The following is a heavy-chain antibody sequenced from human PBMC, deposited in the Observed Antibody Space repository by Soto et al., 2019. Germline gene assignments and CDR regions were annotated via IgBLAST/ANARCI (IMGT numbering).Heavy chain of an antibody. CDR3: AHSEGLGYDMNDLDY. V-gene: IGHV2-5*02. D-gene: IGHD5-12*01. J-gene: IGHJ4*02. Sequence: PTATLTLTCSISGFSLSSSGMRVDWIRQPPGKALEWLALIYWDDDKRFRPFLTNRLAINKDTSKNQVVLTMPNMDSLDTATYYCAHSEGLGYDMNDLDYLGPGTLVTVSS. CDR2: IYWDDDK. CDR1: GFSLSSSGMR.